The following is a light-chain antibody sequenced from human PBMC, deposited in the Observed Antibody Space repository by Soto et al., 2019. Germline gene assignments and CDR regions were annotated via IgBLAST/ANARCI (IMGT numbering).Light chain of an antibody. Sequence: QSALTQPPSVSGSPGQSVIISCSGTSSDVGSYNRVSWYQQPPGTAPKLMIYEVSKRPSGVPDRFSGSKSGNTASLTISGLQAEDEADYYCSSFTSSSTYVFGTGTKVTVL. CDR3: SSFTSSSTYV. CDR2: EVS. J-gene: IGLJ1*01. V-gene: IGLV2-18*02. CDR1: SSDVGSYNR.